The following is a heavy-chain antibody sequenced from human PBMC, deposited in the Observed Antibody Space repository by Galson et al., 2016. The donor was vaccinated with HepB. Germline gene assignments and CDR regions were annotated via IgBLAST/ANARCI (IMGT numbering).Heavy chain of an antibody. V-gene: IGHV3-23*01. CDR3: AGAWI. CDR2: IGGSGGIT. J-gene: IGHJ3*02. Sequence: LRLSCAVSGLTFSSTDLSWVRQAPGQGLEWVSHIGGSGGITYYADSVRGRFIITRDDSKSTLYLQMSSLRDDDTAVYYCAGAWIWGQGTKVTVSS. CDR1: GLTFSSTD.